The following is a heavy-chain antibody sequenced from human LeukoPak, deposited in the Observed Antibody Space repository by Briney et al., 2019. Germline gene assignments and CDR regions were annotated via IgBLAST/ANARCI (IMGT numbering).Heavy chain of an antibody. V-gene: IGHV1-18*01. J-gene: IGHJ4*02. CDR2: ISAYNGNT. CDR1: GYTFTIYG. Sequence: GASVKVSCKASGYTFTIYGISWVRQAPGQGLEWMGWISAYNGNTNYAQKLQGRVTMTTDTSTSTAYMELRSLRSDDTAVYYCARDLPIPPITMVRGADLDYWGQGTLVTVSS. D-gene: IGHD3-10*01. CDR3: ARDLPIPPITMVRGADLDY.